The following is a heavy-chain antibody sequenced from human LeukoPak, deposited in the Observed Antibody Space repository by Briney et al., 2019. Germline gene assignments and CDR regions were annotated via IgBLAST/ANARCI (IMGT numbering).Heavy chain of an antibody. CDR1: GGSISSSSYY. Sequence: SETLSLTCTVSGGSISSSSYYWGWIRQPPGKGLEWIGSIYYSGSTYYNPSLKSRVTISVDTSKNQFSLKLSSVTAADTAVYYCARAVPLGYCSGGSCHNWFDPWGQGTLVTVSS. V-gene: IGHV4-39*07. CDR2: IYYSGST. J-gene: IGHJ5*02. CDR3: ARAVPLGYCSGGSCHNWFDP. D-gene: IGHD2-15*01.